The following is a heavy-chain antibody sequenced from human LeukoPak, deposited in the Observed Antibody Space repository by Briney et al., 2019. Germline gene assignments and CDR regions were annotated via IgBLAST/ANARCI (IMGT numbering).Heavy chain of an antibody. CDR1: GFTFSSYS. CDR3: ARDRMDTALVFTYYFDY. Sequence: PGGSLRLSCAASGFTFSSYSMNWVRQAPGKGLEWVSSISSSSTYIYYADSVKGRFTISRDNAKNSLYLQINSLRAENTAMYYCARDRMDTALVFTYYFDYWGQGTLVTVSS. CDR2: ISSSSTYI. J-gene: IGHJ4*02. D-gene: IGHD5-18*01. V-gene: IGHV3-21*01.